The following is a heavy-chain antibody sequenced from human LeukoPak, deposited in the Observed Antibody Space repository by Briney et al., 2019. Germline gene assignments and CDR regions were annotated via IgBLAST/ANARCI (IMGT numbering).Heavy chain of an antibody. Sequence: PSETLSLTCTVSGASISGTAYYWGWVRQPPRKGLEWIGNIYYSGSTYYNASLQSRVTISIDTSKNQFSLKLSSVTAADTAVYYCARDRYYYGSGGYFDYWGQGTLVTVSS. CDR1: GASISGTAYY. J-gene: IGHJ4*02. V-gene: IGHV4-39*07. CDR3: ARDRYYYGSGGYFDY. D-gene: IGHD3-10*01. CDR2: IYYSGST.